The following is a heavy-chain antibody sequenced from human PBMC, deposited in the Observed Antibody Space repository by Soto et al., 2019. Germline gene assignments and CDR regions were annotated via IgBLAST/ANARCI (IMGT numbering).Heavy chain of an antibody. CDR3: AASVAGAGTGPGDY. CDR2: ISGRGGST. V-gene: IGHV3-23*01. CDR1: GFTFSSHA. D-gene: IGHD6-19*01. Sequence: GVSLRLPCAASGFTFSSHAMSCVRQAPGKGLEWVSAISGRGGSTYYADSVKGRFTNSRDNSKNTLYLQMISLRAEDTPVYYCAASVAGAGTGPGDYWGQGTLVTVSS. J-gene: IGHJ4*02.